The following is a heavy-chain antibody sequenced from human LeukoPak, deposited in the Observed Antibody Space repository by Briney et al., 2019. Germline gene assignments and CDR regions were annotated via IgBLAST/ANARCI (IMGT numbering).Heavy chain of an antibody. J-gene: IGHJ2*01. CDR1: GYTFTGYY. V-gene: IGHV1-2*02. CDR2: INPNSGGT. CDR3: ARDRGSWGRPRVNYWYFDL. Sequence: GASVKVSCKASGYTFTGYYMHWVRQAPGQGLEWMGWINPNSGGTNYAQKFQGRVTMTRDTSISTAYMELSRLRSDDTAVYYCARDRGSWGRPRVNYWYFDLWGRGTLVTVSS. D-gene: IGHD2-15*01.